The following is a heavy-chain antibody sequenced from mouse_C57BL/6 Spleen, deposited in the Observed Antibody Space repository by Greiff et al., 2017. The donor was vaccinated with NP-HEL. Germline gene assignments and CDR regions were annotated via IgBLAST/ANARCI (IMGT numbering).Heavy chain of an antibody. CDR1: GYAFSSSW. J-gene: IGHJ2*01. CDR2: IYPGDGDT. CDR3: ASTMVDY. Sequence: VQLQQSGPELVKPGASVKISCKASGYAFSSSWMNWVKQRPGKGLEWIGRIYPGDGDTNYNGKFKGKATLTADKSSSTAYMQLSSLTSEDSAVYFCASTMVDYWGQGTTLTVSS. V-gene: IGHV1-82*01. D-gene: IGHD2-1*01.